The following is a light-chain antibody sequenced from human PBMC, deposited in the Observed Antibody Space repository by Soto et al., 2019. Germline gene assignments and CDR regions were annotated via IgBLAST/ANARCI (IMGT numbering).Light chain of an antibody. Sequence: EIVLTQSPGSLSLSPGERATLSCRASQSVDSTFFAWYQKKPGQAPILLIYGASKMATGVPDRFSGSGSGTDFTLTISRLEPEDFAVYYCQQYMSSVTFGQGTKVEI. CDR3: QQYMSSVT. CDR1: QSVDSTF. V-gene: IGKV3-20*01. CDR2: GAS. J-gene: IGKJ1*01.